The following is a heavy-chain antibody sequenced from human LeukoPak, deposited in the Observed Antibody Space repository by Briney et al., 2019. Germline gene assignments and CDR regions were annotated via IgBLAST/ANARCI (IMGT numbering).Heavy chain of an antibody. CDR2: MNPNSGNT. Sequence: GASVKVSCKASGYTFTSYDINWVRQATGQGLEWMGWMNPNSGNTGYAQKFQGRVTMTRITSISTAYMELSSLRSEDTAVYYCARGRKNDFWSGYYPYYFDYWGQGTLVTVSS. D-gene: IGHD3-3*01. CDR3: ARGRKNDFWSGYYPYYFDY. J-gene: IGHJ4*02. V-gene: IGHV1-8*01. CDR1: GYTFTSYD.